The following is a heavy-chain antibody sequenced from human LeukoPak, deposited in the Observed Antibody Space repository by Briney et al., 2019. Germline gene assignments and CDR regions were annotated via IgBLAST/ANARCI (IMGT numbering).Heavy chain of an antibody. D-gene: IGHD3-9*01. J-gene: IGHJ4*02. CDR1: GFTFSTYC. CDR3: AKDIARYFDWLLS. Sequence: GGSLRLSCAASGFTFSTYCMHWVRQPPGKGLVWVSQICTDETTIRNADSVKGRFTISRDNAKNSLYLQMNSLRAGDTALYYCAKDIARYFDWLLSWGQGTLVTVSS. V-gene: IGHV3-74*01. CDR2: ICTDETTI.